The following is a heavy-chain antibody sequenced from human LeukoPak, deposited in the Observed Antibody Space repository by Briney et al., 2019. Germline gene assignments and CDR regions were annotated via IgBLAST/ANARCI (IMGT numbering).Heavy chain of an antibody. CDR1: GFTFSNYW. V-gene: IGHV3-21*01. D-gene: IGHD5-18*01. CDR3: ARDYQGYSYGHRFDY. CDR2: ISSSSSYI. J-gene: IGHJ4*02. Sequence: PGGSLRLSCAASGFTFSNYWMTWVRQAPGKGLEWVSSISSSSSYIYYADSVKGRFTISRDNAKNSLYLQMNSLRAEDTAVYYCARDYQGYSYGHRFDYWGQGTLVTVSS.